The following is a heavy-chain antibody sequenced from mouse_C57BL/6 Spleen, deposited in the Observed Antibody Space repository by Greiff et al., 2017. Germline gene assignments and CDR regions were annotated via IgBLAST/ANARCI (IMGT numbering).Heavy chain of an antibody. Sequence: QVQLQQSGAELVRPGASVKLSCKASGYTFTDYYINWVKQRPGQGLEWIARIYPGSGNTYYNEKFKGKATLTAEKSSRTAYMQLSSLTSEDSAVYFCARSSYYYGRGDYYAMDYWGQGTSVTVSS. V-gene: IGHV1-76*01. J-gene: IGHJ4*01. CDR2: IYPGSGNT. CDR3: ARSSYYYGRGDYYAMDY. D-gene: IGHD1-1*01. CDR1: GYTFTDYY.